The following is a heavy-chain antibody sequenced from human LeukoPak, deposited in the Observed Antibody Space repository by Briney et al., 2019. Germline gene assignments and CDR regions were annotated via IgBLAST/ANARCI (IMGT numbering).Heavy chain of an antibody. CDR2: ISGGGGGT. CDR3: AKGRGGSYYGFDY. Sequence: PGGSLRLSCAASGFTFSSYAMSWVRQAPGKGLDWVSTISGGGGGTYYADSVKGRFTISRDNSKNTLYLQMNSLRAEDTALHFCAKGRGGSYYGFDYWGQGILVTVSS. V-gene: IGHV3-23*01. CDR1: GFTFSSYA. J-gene: IGHJ4*02. D-gene: IGHD1-26*01.